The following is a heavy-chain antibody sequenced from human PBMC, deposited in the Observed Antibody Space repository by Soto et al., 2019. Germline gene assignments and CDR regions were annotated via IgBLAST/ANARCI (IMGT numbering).Heavy chain of an antibody. D-gene: IGHD3-22*01. V-gene: IGHV3-30*01. CDR1: GFTFLSYS. CDR3: ARDGGQSGYYDAFDI. CDR2: VSYVGDNK. J-gene: IGHJ3*02. Sequence: GGSLRLSCVASGFTFLSYSFHWVRQAPGRGLEWVALVSYVGDNKYYAESIKGRFTVSRDNLKNMVFLQMDSLTPDDTALYYCARDGGQSGYYDAFDIWGQGTGVTVSS.